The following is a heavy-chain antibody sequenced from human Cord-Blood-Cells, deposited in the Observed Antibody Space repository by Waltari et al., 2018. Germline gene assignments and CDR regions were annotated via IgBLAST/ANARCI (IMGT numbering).Heavy chain of an antibody. Sequence: QVQLVQSGAEVKKPGSSVKVSCKASGGTFSSYAISWVRQAPGQGLEWMGGILPSLGIANYAQKFQGRVTITADESTSTAYMELSSLRSEDTAVYYCARTRDYGGNVRDWYFDLWGRGTLVTVSS. CDR3: ARTRDYGGNVRDWYFDL. J-gene: IGHJ2*01. CDR2: ILPSLGIA. D-gene: IGHD4-17*01. V-gene: IGHV1-69*04. CDR1: GGTFSSYA.